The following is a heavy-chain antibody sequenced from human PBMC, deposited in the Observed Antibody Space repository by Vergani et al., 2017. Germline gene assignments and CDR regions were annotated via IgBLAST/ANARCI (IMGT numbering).Heavy chain of an antibody. J-gene: IGHJ4*02. CDR1: GFSFSSYE. V-gene: IGHV3-48*03. CDR3: ARWSWAAFDY. CDR2: ISNSVSTI. D-gene: IGHD7-27*01. Sequence: EVQLLESGGGLVQPGGSLRLSCAASGFSFSSYEMTWVRQAPGKGLEWISYISNSVSTIYYADSVKGRFTISRDNAKNSLYLQMNSLRVEDTAVYYCARWSWAAFDYWGQGALVTVSS.